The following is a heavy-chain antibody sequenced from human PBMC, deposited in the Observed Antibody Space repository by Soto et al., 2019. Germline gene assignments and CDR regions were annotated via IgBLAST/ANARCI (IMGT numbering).Heavy chain of an antibody. CDR3: AGSTSATGWLDP. CDR2: INYSGST. V-gene: IGHV4-30-4*01. Sequence: SETLSLTCTVSGDSITRGDYYWRWIRQPPGGGLEWVGYINYSGSTSYNPSLKSRVTISVDTSKNQFSLKLNSVTGADTAVYYCAGSTSATGWLDPWGQGTLVTVSS. J-gene: IGHJ5*02. D-gene: IGHD2-2*01. CDR1: GDSITRGDYY.